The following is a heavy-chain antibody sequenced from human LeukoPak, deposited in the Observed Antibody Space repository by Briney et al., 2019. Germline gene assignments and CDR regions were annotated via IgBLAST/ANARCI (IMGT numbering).Heavy chain of an antibody. CDR2: IYPGDSDT. J-gene: IGHJ4*02. D-gene: IGHD3-16*02. Sequence: GESLKISCQGSGYSFTSYWIGWVRQMPGKGLEWMGIIYPGDSDTRYSPSFQGQVTISADKSISTAYLQWSSLKASDTAMYYCARVSSVRGSYRGFDYWGQGTLVTVSS. CDR3: ARVSSVRGSYRGFDY. CDR1: GYSFTSYW. V-gene: IGHV5-51*01.